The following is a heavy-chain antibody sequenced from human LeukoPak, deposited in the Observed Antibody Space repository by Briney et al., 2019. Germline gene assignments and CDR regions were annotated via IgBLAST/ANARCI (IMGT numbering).Heavy chain of an antibody. CDR1: GFTFSSYE. CDR2: INTNGRAI. V-gene: IGHV3-48*03. CDR3: ARGLGSPTDY. J-gene: IGHJ4*02. D-gene: IGHD1-26*01. Sequence: GGSLRLSCAASGFTFSSYEMSWVRQAPGKGLEWVSYINTNGRAIYYADSLKGRFTISRDNAKSTRYLQMNSLRAEDTAVYYCARGLGSPTDYWGQGTLVTVSS.